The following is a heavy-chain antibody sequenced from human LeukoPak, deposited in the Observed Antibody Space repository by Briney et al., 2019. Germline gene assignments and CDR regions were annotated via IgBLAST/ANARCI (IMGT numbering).Heavy chain of an antibody. CDR2: ISGSGANT. V-gene: IGHV3-23*01. J-gene: IGHJ4*02. CDR1: GLTFSSYA. CDR3: AKSLTTVKRGNFDS. Sequence: GGSQRLSCAASGLTFSSYAMSWVRQAPGKGLEWVSVISGSGANTYYADSVKGRFTISRDNSKNTLYLQMNSLRAEDTAVFFCAKSLTTVKRGNFDSWGQGTLVTVSS. D-gene: IGHD4-17*01.